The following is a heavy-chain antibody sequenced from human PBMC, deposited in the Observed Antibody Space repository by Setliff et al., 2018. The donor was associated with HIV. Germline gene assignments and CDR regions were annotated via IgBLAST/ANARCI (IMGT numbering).Heavy chain of an antibody. Sequence: SETLSLTCAVYGGSFSGYSWIWIRQPPGKGLEWIGEINHSGSANYNPSLKSRVTISLDTSRNQFSLKLTSMTAADTSVYYCARGAPRGRLRFPNWFDPWGQGTLVTVSS. CDR1: GGSFSGYS. D-gene: IGHD5-12*01. CDR2: INHSGSA. J-gene: IGHJ5*02. V-gene: IGHV4-34*01. CDR3: ARGAPRGRLRFPNWFDP.